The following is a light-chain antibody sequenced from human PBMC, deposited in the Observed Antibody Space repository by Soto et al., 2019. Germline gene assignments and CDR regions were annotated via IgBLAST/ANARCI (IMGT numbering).Light chain of an antibody. CDR2: GAS. CDR1: QSVSSSY. Sequence: EIVLTQSPGTLSLSPGERATLSCRASQSVSSSYLAWYQQKPGQAPRLLISGASSRATGIPDRFSGSGSGTDFTLTISRLEPEDFAVYYCQQFGNSPWTFGKGTKVDIK. CDR3: QQFGNSPWT. J-gene: IGKJ1*01. V-gene: IGKV3-20*01.